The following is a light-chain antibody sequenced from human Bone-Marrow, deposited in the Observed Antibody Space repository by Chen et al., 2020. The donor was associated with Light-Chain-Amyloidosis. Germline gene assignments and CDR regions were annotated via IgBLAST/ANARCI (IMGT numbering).Light chain of an antibody. V-gene: IGLV3-25*03. CDR3: QSADSSGTYEVI. CDR2: RDT. J-gene: IGLJ2*01. CDR1: DLPTKY. Sequence: SYELTQPPSVSVSPVQTARITRPGDDLPTKYAYWYQQKPGQAPVLVIHRDTERPSGISERFSGSSSGTTATLTISGVQAEDEADYHCQSADSSGTYEVIFGGGTKLTVL.